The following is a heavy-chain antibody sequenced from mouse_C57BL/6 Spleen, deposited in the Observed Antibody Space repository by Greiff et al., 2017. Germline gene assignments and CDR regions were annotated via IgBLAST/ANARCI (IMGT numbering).Heavy chain of an antibody. CDR3: ASTAQAPYYAMDY. D-gene: IGHD3-2*02. J-gene: IGHJ4*01. CDR1: GYTFTSYW. Sequence: VQLQESGAELVRPGSSVKLSCKASGYTFTSYWMHWVKQRPIQGLEWIGNIDPSDSETHYNQKFKDKATLTVDKSSSTAYMQLSSLTSEDSAVYYCASTAQAPYYAMDYWGQGTSVTVSS. CDR2: IDPSDSET. V-gene: IGHV1-52*01.